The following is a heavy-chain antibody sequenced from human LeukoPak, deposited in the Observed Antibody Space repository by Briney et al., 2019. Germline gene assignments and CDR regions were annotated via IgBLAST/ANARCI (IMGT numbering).Heavy chain of an antibody. Sequence: PGGSLRLSCVASGFTFRGSRVCWVRQAPGKGLEWVATIKQDGSEKYYVDSVKGRFTISTDNAENSLYLQMNSLRAEDTSVYYCARGWSGYTDSGQGTLVTVSS. V-gene: IGHV3-7*04. J-gene: IGHJ4*02. CDR2: IKQDGSEK. CDR3: ARGWSGYTD. D-gene: IGHD6-25*01. CDR1: GFTFRGSR.